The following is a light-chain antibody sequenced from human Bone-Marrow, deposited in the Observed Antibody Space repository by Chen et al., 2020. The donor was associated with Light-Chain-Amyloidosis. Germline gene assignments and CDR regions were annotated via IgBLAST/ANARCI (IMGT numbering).Light chain of an antibody. J-gene: IGKJ2*01. Sequence: EIVMTQSPATLSMSPGERASLSCRASQSVCRNIAWYQQKPGQAPRLLIYAASTRATGITARFSGSGSGTEFTLTISSLQSEDFAVYYCQQYNNWPPEYTFGQGTKLEIK. CDR1: QSVCRN. CDR2: AAS. V-gene: IGKV3-15*01. CDR3: QQYNNWPPEYT.